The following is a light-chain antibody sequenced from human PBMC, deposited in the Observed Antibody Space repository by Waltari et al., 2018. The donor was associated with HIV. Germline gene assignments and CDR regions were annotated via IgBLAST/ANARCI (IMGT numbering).Light chain of an antibody. J-gene: IGLJ1*01. CDR3: VGWDASLSAYV. CDR1: SSHIGNDH. CDR2: KNI. V-gene: IGLV1-47*01. Sequence: QSVLPQPPSASGTPAQRVTISCSGSSSHIGNDHVYWYQQLPGTTPKLLIYKNIHRPAGVPDRFAGSKSGTSAYLAISGLRSEDEADYYCVGWDASLSAYVFGAGTKVTVL.